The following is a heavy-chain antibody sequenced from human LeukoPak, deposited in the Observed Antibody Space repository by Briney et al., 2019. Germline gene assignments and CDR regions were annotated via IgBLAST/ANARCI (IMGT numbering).Heavy chain of an antibody. CDR1: GIAVSTDY. CDR3: ARDRFNGMDV. J-gene: IGHJ6*02. Sequence: GGSLRLSCVASGIAVSTDYITWVRQAPGKGLEWVSIIYSGGSTYYADSVKGRFTISRDISKNTVTLQMNSLRAEDTAVYYCARDRFNGMDVWGQGTTVTVSS. V-gene: IGHV3-66*01. D-gene: IGHD3-3*01. CDR2: IYSGGST.